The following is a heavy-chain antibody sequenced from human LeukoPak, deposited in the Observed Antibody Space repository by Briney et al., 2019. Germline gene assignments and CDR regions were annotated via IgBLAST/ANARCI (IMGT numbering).Heavy chain of an antibody. V-gene: IGHV4-59*01. J-gene: IGHJ5*02. Sequence: SETLSLTCTVSGGSISSYYWSWIRQPPGKGLEWIGYIYYSGSTNYNPSLKSLVTISVDTSKNQFSLKLSSVTAADTAVYYCARDLAAAGTIAGFDPWGQGTLVTVSS. CDR2: IYYSGST. CDR3: ARDLAAAGTIAGFDP. D-gene: IGHD6-13*01. CDR1: GGSISSYY.